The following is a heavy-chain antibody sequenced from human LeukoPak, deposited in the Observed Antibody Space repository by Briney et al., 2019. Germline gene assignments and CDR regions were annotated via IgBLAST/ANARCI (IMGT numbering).Heavy chain of an antibody. CDR3: APRRVAADKGFDY. CDR2: MNPNSGGT. CDR1: GYTFTDYY. D-gene: IGHD6-19*01. J-gene: IGHJ4*02. V-gene: IGHV1-2*02. Sequence: ASVKVSYTASGYTFTDYYMHWMRQAPGQGPEWMGWMNPNSGGTNYARKFQGRVTMTRDTSITTAYIELSSLRSDDTAVYYCAPRRVAADKGFDYWGQGTLVTVSS.